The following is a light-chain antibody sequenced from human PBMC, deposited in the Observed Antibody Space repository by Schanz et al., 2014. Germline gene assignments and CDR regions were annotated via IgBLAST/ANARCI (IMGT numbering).Light chain of an antibody. J-gene: IGLJ2*01. CDR1: SSNIGGNT. CDR2: SNN. V-gene: IGLV1-44*01. CDR3: SSYAGSYILV. Sequence: QSVLTQPPSASGTPGQRVTISCSGSSSNIGGNTVNWYQQLPGTAPKLLIYSNNQRPSGVPDRFSGSRSGNTASLTVSGLQAEDEADYYCSSYAGSYILVFGGGTKVTVL.